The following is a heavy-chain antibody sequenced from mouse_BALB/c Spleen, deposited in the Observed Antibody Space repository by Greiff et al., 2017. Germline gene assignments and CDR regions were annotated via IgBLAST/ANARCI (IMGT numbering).Heavy chain of an antibody. CDR2: IYPGDGDT. Sequence: VQLKESGPELVKPGASVKISCKASGYAFSSSWMNWVKQRPGQGLEWIGRIYPGDGDTNYNGKFKGKATLTADKSSSTAYMQLSSLTSVDSAVYFCARGGNYVFFNYWGQGTTLTVSA. D-gene: IGHD2-1*01. CDR3: ARGGNYVFFNY. V-gene: IGHV1-82*01. CDR1: GYAFSSSW. J-gene: IGHJ2*01.